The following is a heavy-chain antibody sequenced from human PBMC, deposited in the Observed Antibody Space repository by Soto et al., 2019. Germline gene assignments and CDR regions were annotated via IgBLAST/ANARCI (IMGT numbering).Heavy chain of an antibody. J-gene: IGHJ4*02. CDR1: GFRFSDYA. D-gene: IGHD3-16*02. CDR3: ARSFVFGDRYSPFDH. V-gene: IGHV3-23*01. CDR2: ISDGGRST. Sequence: PGGSLRLSCAGSGFRFSDYAIGWVRQAPGKGLEWVSFISDGGRSTYYTDSVKRRFTISRDNSKNSVYLQLQGLRAEDTAIYFCARSFVFGDRYSPFDHWGQGTLVTVSS.